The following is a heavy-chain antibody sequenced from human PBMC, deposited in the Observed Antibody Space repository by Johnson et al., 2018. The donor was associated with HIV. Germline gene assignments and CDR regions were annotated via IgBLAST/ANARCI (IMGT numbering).Heavy chain of an antibody. J-gene: IGHJ3*02. V-gene: IGHV3-20*04. Sequence: VQLVESGGGVVRPGGSLRLSCAASGFTFDDYGMSWVRQVPGKGLEWVSGIDWNGGRQGYVDSVKGRFTISRDNAKNSLYMEMNSLRAEDQALYYCARQHNYDSSGQGGGLDIWGQGTMVAVSS. CDR3: ARQHNYDSSGQGGGLDI. CDR2: IDWNGGRQ. CDR1: GFTFDDYG. D-gene: IGHD3-22*01.